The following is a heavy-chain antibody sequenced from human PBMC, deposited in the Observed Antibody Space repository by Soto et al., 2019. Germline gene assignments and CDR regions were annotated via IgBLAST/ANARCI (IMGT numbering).Heavy chain of an antibody. D-gene: IGHD2-21*01. CDR1: GRSFSGYY. J-gene: IGHJ4*02. V-gene: IGHV4-34*01. CDR2: INHSGST. Sequence: QVQLQQWGAGLLKPSETLSLTCAVYGRSFSGYYWSWIRQPPGKGLEWIGAINHSGSTNYNPSLKSRVTISVDTSKNHFSLKLSSVTAADTAVYYCARAYGGDVFDYWGQGTLVTVSS. CDR3: ARAYGGDVFDY.